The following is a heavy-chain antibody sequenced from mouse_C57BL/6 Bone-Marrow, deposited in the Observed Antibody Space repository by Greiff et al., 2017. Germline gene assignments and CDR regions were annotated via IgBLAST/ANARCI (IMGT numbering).Heavy chain of an antibody. CDR3: ARGPVARRNFDY. V-gene: IGHV5-2*01. CDR2: INSDGGST. Sequence: EVKLMESGGGLVQPGESLKLSCESNEYEFPSHDMSWVRKTPEKRLELVAAINSDGGSTYYPDTMERRFIISRDNTKKTLYLQRSSLRSEDTALYYCARGPVARRNFDYWGQGTTLTVSS. J-gene: IGHJ2*01. D-gene: IGHD1-1*01. CDR1: EYEFPSHD.